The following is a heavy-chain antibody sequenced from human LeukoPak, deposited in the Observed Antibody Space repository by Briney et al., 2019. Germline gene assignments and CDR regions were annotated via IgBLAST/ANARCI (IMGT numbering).Heavy chain of an antibody. V-gene: IGHV4-39*01. CDR2: IYCSGTT. J-gene: IGHJ5*02. CDR1: GGSISGSHSY. Sequence: SETLSLTCSVSGGSISGSHSYWAWIRPPPGKGLEWIGSIYCSGTTYYNPSLKSRVTISVDTSKNQFSLKLSSVTAADTAVYYCVRHPVGDPRSWFDPWGQGTLATVSS. D-gene: IGHD2-21*01. CDR3: VRHPVGDPRSWFDP.